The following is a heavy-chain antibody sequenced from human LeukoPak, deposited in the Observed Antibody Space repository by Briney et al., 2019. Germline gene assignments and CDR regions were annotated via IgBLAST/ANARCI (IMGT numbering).Heavy chain of an antibody. Sequence: VESLRLSCAASGFTFSSYAMSWVRQAPGKGLEWVSSISGSGGSTYYADSVKGRFTISRDNSKNTLYLQMNSLRAEDTAVYYCAKRFRGVHDAFDIWGQGTMVTVSS. CDR1: GFTFSSYA. J-gene: IGHJ3*02. V-gene: IGHV3-23*01. D-gene: IGHD3-10*01. CDR3: AKRFRGVHDAFDI. CDR2: ISGSGGST.